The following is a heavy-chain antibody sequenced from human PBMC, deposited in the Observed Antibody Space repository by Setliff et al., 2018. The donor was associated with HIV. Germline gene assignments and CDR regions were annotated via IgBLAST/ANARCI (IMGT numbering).Heavy chain of an antibody. CDR1: GGSISSGSYY. Sequence: PSETLSLTCTVSGGSISSGSYYWSWIRQPAGKGLGWIGRIYTTGITNYIPSLKSRVTISLDTSKNQFSLKLTSVTAADTAVYYCARGPRPVDVDYYYMDVWGKGTTVTVSS. CDR2: IYTTGIT. J-gene: IGHJ6*03. CDR3: ARGPRPVDVDYYYMDV. V-gene: IGHV4-61*02.